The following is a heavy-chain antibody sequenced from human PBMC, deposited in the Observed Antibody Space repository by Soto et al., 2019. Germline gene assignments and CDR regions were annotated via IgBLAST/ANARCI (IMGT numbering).Heavy chain of an antibody. J-gene: IGHJ4*02. CDR1: GGSFSDYY. V-gene: IGHV4-34*01. CDR2: IHHSGST. D-gene: IGHD1-20*01. Sequence: PSETLSLTCAVYGGSFSDYYWTWIRQPPGKGLEWIGEIHHSGSTNYNPSLKSRVTISVDTSKSQFSLKLSSVTAADTAVYYCARGVSKPDYWGQGTLVTVSS. CDR3: ARGVSKPDY.